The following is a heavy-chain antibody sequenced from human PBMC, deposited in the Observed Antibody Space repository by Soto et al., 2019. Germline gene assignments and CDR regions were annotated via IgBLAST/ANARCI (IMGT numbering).Heavy chain of an antibody. CDR1: GFPFSSYG. J-gene: IGHJ2*01. CDR2: ISYDGSNK. V-gene: IGHV3-30*18. CDR3: AKPSLRVAGRWYFDL. Sequence: QVQLVESGGGVVQPGRSLRLSCAASGFPFSSYGMHWVRQAPGKGLEWVAAISYDGSNKYYADSVKGRFTISRDNSKNTLYLQMNSLRAEDTAGYYCAKPSLRVAGRWYFDLWGRGTLVTVSS. D-gene: IGHD6-6*01.